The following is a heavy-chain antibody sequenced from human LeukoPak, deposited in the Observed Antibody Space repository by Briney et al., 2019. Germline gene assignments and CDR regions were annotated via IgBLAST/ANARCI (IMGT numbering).Heavy chain of an antibody. V-gene: IGHV1-18*01. J-gene: IGHJ4*02. D-gene: IGHD2-8*01. CDR2: ISACDGNT. Sequence: ALVKLSCKASGYTFTDFGITWVRQAPGQGLEWMGWISACDGNTKYAQKIQGRVTMTTDTSTSTAYMELRSLRSDDTAVYYCAREVCAQCRVDYWGQGTLVTGSS. CDR3: AREVCAQCRVDY. CDR1: GYTFTDFG.